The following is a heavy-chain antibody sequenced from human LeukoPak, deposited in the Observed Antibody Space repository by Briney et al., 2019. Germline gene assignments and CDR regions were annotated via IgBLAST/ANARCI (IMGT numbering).Heavy chain of an antibody. V-gene: IGHV1-46*01. CDR2: INPSIGST. J-gene: IGHJ4*02. CDR3: ARDHRASSSVTFDY. D-gene: IGHD6-6*01. CDR1: RYTFTSYY. Sequence: ASVKVSCKASRYTFTSYYIHWVRQAPGQGLEWMGIINPSIGSTIYSQKFQGRVTMTRDMSTSTVYMELSSLRSEDTAVYYCARDHRASSSVTFDYWGQGTLVTVSS.